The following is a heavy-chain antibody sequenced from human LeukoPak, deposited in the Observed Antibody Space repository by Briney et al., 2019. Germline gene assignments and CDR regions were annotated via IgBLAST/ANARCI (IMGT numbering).Heavy chain of an antibody. CDR3: AKKSVAVQTSGGVGYFDY. CDR1: GFTFSSYA. V-gene: IGHV3-23*01. J-gene: IGHJ4*02. D-gene: IGHD5/OR15-5a*01. CDR2: ISDSGGST. Sequence: GGSLRLSCAASGFTFSSYAMSWVRQVPGKGLEWVSVISDSGGSTYYADSVKGRFTISRDNSKNTLYLQMNSLRAEDTAVYYCAKKSVAVQTSGGVGYFDYWGQGTLVTVPS.